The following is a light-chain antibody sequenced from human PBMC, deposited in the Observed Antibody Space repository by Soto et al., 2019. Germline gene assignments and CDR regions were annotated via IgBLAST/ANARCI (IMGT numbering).Light chain of an antibody. J-gene: IGLJ1*01. Sequence: QSVLTQPPSASGTPGQTVTISCSGSSSNIGGNTVSWYQQLPGAAPTLLIYNDNERPSGVPDRFSGSKSGTSASLAISGLQSEDEADYYCAAWDETLIDVFGTGTRSPS. CDR1: SSNIGGNT. V-gene: IGLV1-44*01. CDR2: NDN. CDR3: AAWDETLIDV.